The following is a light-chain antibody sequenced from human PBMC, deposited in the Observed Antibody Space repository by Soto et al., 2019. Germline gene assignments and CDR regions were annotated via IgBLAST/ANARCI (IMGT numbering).Light chain of an antibody. CDR1: QSVSSS. J-gene: IGKJ1*01. CDR2: GAS. V-gene: IGKV3-15*01. CDR3: LQYNKWPRT. Sequence: EIVMTQSPATLSLSPGERATLSCRASQSVSSSLAWYQQRPGQAPRLLIYGASTRATGVPATFSGSGSGTDFTLTISSLQSEDFAVYYCLQYNKWPRTFGQGTKVEIK.